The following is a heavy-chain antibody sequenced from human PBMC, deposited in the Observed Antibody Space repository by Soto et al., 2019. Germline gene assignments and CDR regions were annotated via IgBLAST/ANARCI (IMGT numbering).Heavy chain of an antibody. Sequence: GGSLRLSCAASGFTFDDYAMHWVRQAPGKGLEWVSGISWNSGSIGYADSVKGRFTISRDNAKNSLYLQMNSLRAEDTALYYCAKDTVGDAVAFDIWGQGTMVTVSS. CDR2: ISWNSGSI. CDR3: AKDTVGDAVAFDI. J-gene: IGHJ3*02. V-gene: IGHV3-9*01. D-gene: IGHD3-16*01. CDR1: GFTFDDYA.